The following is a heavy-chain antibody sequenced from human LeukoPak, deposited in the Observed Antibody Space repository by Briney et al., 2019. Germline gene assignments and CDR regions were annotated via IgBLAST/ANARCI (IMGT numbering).Heavy chain of an antibody. CDR3: ASTRGYYGRGFDP. J-gene: IGHJ5*02. CDR1: GGSISSGGYY. V-gene: IGHV4-31*03. CDR2: IYYSGST. D-gene: IGHD3-10*01. Sequence: PSETLSLTCTVSGGSISSGGYYWSWIRQHPGKGLEWIGYIYYSGSTYYNPSLKSRVTISVDTSKNQFPLKLSSVTAADTAVYYCASTRGYYGRGFDPWGQGTLVTVSS.